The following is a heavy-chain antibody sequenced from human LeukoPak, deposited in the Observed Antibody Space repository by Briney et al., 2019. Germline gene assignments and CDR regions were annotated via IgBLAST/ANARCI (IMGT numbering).Heavy chain of an antibody. CDR1: GFTFSDYH. CDR2: ISNSDDSI. CDR3: ARAPAVYFFYIDV. J-gene: IGHJ6*03. V-gene: IGHV3-11*04. Sequence: GGSLRLSCAASGFTFSDYHMTWLRQAPGKGLEWVSYISNSDDSINYADSVSGRSTISRDNAKSSVYLQMNSLRVEDTAVYYCARAPAVYFFYIDVWGEGTTVTVSS.